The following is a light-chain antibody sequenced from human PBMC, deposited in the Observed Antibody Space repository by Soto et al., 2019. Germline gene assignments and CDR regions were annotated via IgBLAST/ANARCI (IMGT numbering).Light chain of an antibody. CDR3: QQYNTYPLT. Sequence: DIQMTQSPSTLSASVGDRVTITCRASQSISSWLAWYQQKPGQAPKLLIYKASSLEGRVPSRFSGSGSGTDFNITISSLQPDDFATYYCQQYNTYPLTFGGGTTVEIK. CDR2: KAS. J-gene: IGKJ4*01. CDR1: QSISSW. V-gene: IGKV1-5*03.